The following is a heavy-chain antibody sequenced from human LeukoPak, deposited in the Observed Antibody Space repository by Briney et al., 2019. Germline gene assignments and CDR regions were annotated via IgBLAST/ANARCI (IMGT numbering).Heavy chain of an antibody. Sequence: PSETLPLTCTVSGGSISSGSYYWSWIRQPAGKGLEWIGRIYTSGSTNYNPSLKSRVTISVDTSKNQFSLKLSSVTAADTAVYYCARATRNNYYYYYYMDVWGKGTTVTVSS. CDR3: ARATRNNYYYYYYMDV. CDR1: GGSISSGSYY. CDR2: IYTSGST. J-gene: IGHJ6*03. V-gene: IGHV4-61*02. D-gene: IGHD1-14*01.